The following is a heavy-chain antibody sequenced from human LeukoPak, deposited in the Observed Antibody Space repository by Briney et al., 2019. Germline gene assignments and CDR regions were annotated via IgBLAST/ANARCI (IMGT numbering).Heavy chain of an antibody. CDR2: IYHSGTT. CDR3: ARDYWSGGSFWFDH. J-gene: IGHJ5*02. D-gene: IGHD2-15*01. CDR1: GFSINSGYY. V-gene: IGHV4-38-2*02. Sequence: SETLSLTCTVSGFSINSGYYWAWNRQPPGKGLEWIGSIYHSGTTHYNSSLQSRVTISVDTSKNQFSLKLSSVTAADTAVYYCARDYWSGGSFWFDHWGQGALVTVSS.